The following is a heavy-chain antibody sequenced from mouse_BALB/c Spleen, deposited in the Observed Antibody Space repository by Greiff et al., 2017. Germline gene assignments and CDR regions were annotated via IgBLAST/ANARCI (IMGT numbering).Heavy chain of an antibody. V-gene: IGHV3-8*02. CDR3: ARRPEWLLPPYFDV. Sequence: EVQLVESGPSLVKPSQTLSLTCSVTGDSITSGYWNWIRKFPGNKLEYMGYISYSGSTYYNPSLKSRISITRDTSKNQYYLQLNSVTTEDTATYYCARRPEWLLPPYFDVWGAGTTVTVSS. CDR1: GDSITSGY. D-gene: IGHD2-3*01. J-gene: IGHJ1*01. CDR2: ISYSGST.